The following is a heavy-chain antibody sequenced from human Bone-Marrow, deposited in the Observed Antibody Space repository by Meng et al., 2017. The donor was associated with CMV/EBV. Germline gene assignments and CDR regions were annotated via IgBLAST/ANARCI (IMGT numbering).Heavy chain of an antibody. V-gene: IGHV1-18*04. CDR1: GYTFRNYP. CDR2: FKIYNGAA. Sequence: ASVKVSCKASGYTFRNYPITWVRQAPGQGLEWMGWFKIYNGAANYGQRFQGRVTMTSDTATTTAYMELRSLRSDDTAVYYCARGSPAVWVFDYWDQTTLVTFSS. J-gene: IGHJ4*02. CDR3: ARGSPAVWVFDY. D-gene: IGHD1-26*01.